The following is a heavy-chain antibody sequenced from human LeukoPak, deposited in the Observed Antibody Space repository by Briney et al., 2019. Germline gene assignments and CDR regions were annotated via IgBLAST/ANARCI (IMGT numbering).Heavy chain of an antibody. CDR1: GYTFTGSY. V-gene: IGHV1-2*02. Sequence: ASMKVSCKASGYTFTGSYIHWVRQAPGQGLEWMGWIDPKSGRTRFAQQFQGRVTMTRDTSISTAYMELSRLRSGDTAVYYCARAIRNQLLSDHWGPGTLVTVSS. J-gene: IGHJ4*02. CDR3: ARAIRNQLLSDH. D-gene: IGHD2-2*01. CDR2: IDPKSGRT.